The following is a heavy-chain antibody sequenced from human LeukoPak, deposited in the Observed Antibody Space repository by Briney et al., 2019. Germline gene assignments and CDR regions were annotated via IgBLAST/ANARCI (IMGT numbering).Heavy chain of an antibody. D-gene: IGHD3-10*01. V-gene: IGHV3-23*01. CDR2: ISGSGGST. CDR3: AKRYYGSATYYAFDY. Sequence: GGSLRLSCAASGFTFSSYAMSWVRQAPGKGLEWGSVISGSGGSTYYADSVKGRFTMSRDNSKNTLYLHMNSLRGEDTAVYYCAKRYYGSATYYAFDYWGQGTLVTVSS. J-gene: IGHJ4*02. CDR1: GFTFSSYA.